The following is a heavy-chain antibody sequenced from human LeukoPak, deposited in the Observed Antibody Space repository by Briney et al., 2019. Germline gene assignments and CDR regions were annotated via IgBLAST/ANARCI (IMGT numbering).Heavy chain of an antibody. Sequence: SQTLSLTCAISGDSVSSNSAAWNWIRQSPSRGLEWLGRTYYRSKWYNDYAVSVKSRITINPDTSKNQFSLQLNSVTPEDTAVYYCASASSIAVAGLDYFDYWGQGTLVTGSS. CDR2: TYYRSKWYN. CDR1: GDSVSSNSAA. D-gene: IGHD6-19*01. V-gene: IGHV6-1*01. J-gene: IGHJ4*02. CDR3: ASASSIAVAGLDYFDY.